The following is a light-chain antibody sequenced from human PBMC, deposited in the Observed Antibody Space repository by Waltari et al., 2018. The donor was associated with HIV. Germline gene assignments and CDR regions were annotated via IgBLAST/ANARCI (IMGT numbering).Light chain of an antibody. Sequence: QSVLTQPHSASGTPGQRVIISCSGSNSNVGSDVVNWYQQLPGTAPKPLIYGDNERPSGGPDRCSGSKSGASASLAISDLQSEDEAEYYCAAWDARLNEYLFGTGTKVTVL. CDR2: GDN. CDR3: AAWDARLNEYL. J-gene: IGLJ1*01. V-gene: IGLV1-44*01. CDR1: NSNVGSDV.